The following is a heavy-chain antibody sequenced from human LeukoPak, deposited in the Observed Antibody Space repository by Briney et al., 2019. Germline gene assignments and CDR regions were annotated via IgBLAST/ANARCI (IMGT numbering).Heavy chain of an antibody. CDR1: GFTFSSYN. V-gene: IGHV3-21*01. Sequence: GGSLRLSCAASGFTFSSYNMNWVRQAPGKGLEWVSSISSSSSYIYYADSVKGRFTISRDNAKNSLYLQMNSLRAEDTAVYYCARDRGGAYDFWSGYYTGYFDYWGQGTLVPVSS. D-gene: IGHD3-3*01. J-gene: IGHJ4*02. CDR2: ISSSSSYI. CDR3: ARDRGGAYDFWSGYYTGYFDY.